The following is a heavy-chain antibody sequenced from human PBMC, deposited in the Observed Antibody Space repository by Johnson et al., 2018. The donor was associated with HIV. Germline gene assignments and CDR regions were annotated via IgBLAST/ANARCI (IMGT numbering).Heavy chain of an antibody. Sequence: QVQLVESGGGVVQPGRSLRLSCAASGFTFSSYAMHWVRQAPGKGLEWAAVISYDGSNKYYGDSVTGRFTISRDNSKNTLYLQMNSLRAEDTAVYYCSTISVIPSRVNDAFDICGQGTMVTVSS. CDR3: STISVIPSRVNDAFDI. CDR1: GFTFSSYA. D-gene: IGHD3-16*02. J-gene: IGHJ3*02. CDR2: ISYDGSNK. V-gene: IGHV3-30*04.